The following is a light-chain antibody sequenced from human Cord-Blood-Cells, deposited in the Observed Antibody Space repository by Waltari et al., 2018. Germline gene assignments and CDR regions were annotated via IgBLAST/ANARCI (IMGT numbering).Light chain of an antibody. V-gene: IGKV4-1*01. J-gene: IGKJ2*01. CDR1: QSDLYSSNNKNY. Sequence: DIVMTPSPDSLAVSLGERATINCKYSQSDLYSSNNKNYLAWYQQKQGQPPKLLIYWASTRESGVPDRVSGSWSGADFTLTISSLQAEDVAVDYCQQYYSTPYTFGQGTKLEIK. CDR3: QQYYSTPYT. CDR2: WAS.